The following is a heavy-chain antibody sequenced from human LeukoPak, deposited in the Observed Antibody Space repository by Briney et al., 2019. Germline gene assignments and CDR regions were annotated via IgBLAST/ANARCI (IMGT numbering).Heavy chain of an antibody. V-gene: IGHV4-39*01. Sequence: RASETLSLTCTVSGGSISSSSYYWGWIRQPPGKGLEWIGSIYYSGSTYYNPSLKSRVTISVDTSKNQFSLKLSSVTAADTAVYYCARQLPYYDILTAPSQFDLWGQGTLVTVSS. J-gene: IGHJ5*02. CDR3: ARQLPYYDILTAPSQFDL. CDR2: IYYSGST. CDR1: GGSISSSSYY. D-gene: IGHD3-9*01.